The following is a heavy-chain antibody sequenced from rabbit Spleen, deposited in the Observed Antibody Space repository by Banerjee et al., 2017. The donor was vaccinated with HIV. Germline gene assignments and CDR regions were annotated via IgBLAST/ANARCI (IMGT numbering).Heavy chain of an antibody. CDR1: GVSFSDNHY. J-gene: IGHJ6*01. CDR2: IDAGNSDFT. Sequence: QSLEESGGDLVKPGASLTLTCTASGVSFSDNHYMCWVRQAPGKGLEWIACIDAGNSDFTYFATWAKGRFTISKTSSTTVTLQVTRLTAADTATYFCARDSGSSFSTYGMDLWGQGTLVTVS. CDR3: ARDSGSSFSTYGMDL. D-gene: IGHD8-1*01. V-gene: IGHV1S40*01.